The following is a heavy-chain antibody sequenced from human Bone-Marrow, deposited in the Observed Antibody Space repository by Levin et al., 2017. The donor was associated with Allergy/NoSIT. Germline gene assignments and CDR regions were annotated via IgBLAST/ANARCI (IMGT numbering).Heavy chain of an antibody. J-gene: IGHJ4*02. CDR3: ARHQRGSSIWYDY. CDR2: GST. Sequence: GSLRLSCTVSGGPIDTSSHYLAWIRQPPGKGLEWIGSGSTYYNASLKSRVTISVGTSKNRFSLKLSSVTAADTAVYYCARHQRGSSIWYDYWGQGTLITVSS. CDR1: GGPIDTSSHY. D-gene: IGHD6-13*01. V-gene: IGHV4-39*01.